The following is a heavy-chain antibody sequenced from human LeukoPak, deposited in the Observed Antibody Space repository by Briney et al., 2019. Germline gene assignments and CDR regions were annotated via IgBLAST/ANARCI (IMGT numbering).Heavy chain of an antibody. D-gene: IGHD2-15*01. V-gene: IGHV4-39*01. CDR2: IHYSGTT. Sequence: SETLSLTCTVSGGSISSSSYFWGWIRRPPGKGLEWIGSIHYSGTTYYNPSLKSRVTISVDTSKNQVSLKLSSVTAADTAVYYCARYCSGGTCYRGLDYWGQGTLVTVSS. CDR1: GGSISSSSYF. J-gene: IGHJ4*02. CDR3: ARYCSGGTCYRGLDY.